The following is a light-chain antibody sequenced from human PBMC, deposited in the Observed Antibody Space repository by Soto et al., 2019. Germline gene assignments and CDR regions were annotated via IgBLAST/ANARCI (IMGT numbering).Light chain of an antibody. CDR2: EVT. CDR1: SSDVGGYNF. V-gene: IGLV2-14*01. Sequence: QSALTQPASVSGSPGQSITISCTGTSSDVGGYNFVSWYHQHPGKAPKLMIYEVTSRPSGVSNRFSGSKSGNTASLTISGLQAEDEADYYCSSYTSSSTYVFGTGTKLTVL. J-gene: IGLJ1*01. CDR3: SSYTSSSTYV.